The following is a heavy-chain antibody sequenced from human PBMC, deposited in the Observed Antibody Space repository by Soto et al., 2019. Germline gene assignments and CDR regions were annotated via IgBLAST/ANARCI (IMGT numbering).Heavy chain of an antibody. J-gene: IGHJ3*02. CDR1: GFTFSSYG. CDR2: IWYDGSNK. D-gene: IGHD6-13*01. V-gene: IGHV3-33*01. CDR3: ATSYSSRRPSSWRVDAFDI. Sequence: QVQLVESGGGVVQPGRSLRLSCAASGFTFSSYGMHWVRQAPGKGLEWVAVIWYDGSNKYYADSVKGRFTISRDNSKNTLYLQMNSLRAEDTAVYYCATSYSSRRPSSWRVDAFDIWGQGTMVTVSS.